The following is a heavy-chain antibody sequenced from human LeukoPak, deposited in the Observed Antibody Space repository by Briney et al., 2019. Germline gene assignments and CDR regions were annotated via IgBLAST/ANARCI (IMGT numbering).Heavy chain of an antibody. D-gene: IGHD1-7*01. J-gene: IGHJ6*02. V-gene: IGHV4-61*08. CDR3: ARDNWNYGSSMDV. CDR1: GASIRSGDYY. Sequence: SQTLSLTCTVSGASIRSGDYYWSWIRQPPGKGLEWIGYIYYSGSTNYNPSLKSRVTISVDTSKNQFSLKLSSVTAADTAVYYCARDNWNYGSSMDVWGQGTTVTVSS. CDR2: IYYSGST.